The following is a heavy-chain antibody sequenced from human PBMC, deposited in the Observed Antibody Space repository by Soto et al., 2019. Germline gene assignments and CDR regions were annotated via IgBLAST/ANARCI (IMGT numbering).Heavy chain of an antibody. CDR1: GYSFNSYH. V-gene: IGHV1-8*01. Sequence: ASVKVSCKASGYSFNSYHINWVRQATGQGLEWMGWMNPNSGNTGYAQMFQGRVSMTRNTSISTVYMELSSLRSEDSAVYYCARGPSGSDNYYMDVWGKGTTVTVSS. J-gene: IGHJ6*03. D-gene: IGHD2-21*02. CDR2: MNPNSGNT. CDR3: ARGPSGSDNYYMDV.